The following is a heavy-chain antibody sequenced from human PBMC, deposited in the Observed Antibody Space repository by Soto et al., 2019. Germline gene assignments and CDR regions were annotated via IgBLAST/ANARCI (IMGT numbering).Heavy chain of an antibody. J-gene: IGHJ4*02. CDR3: ARAGYSYGSRYDY. CDR1: GGSISSGGYY. CDR2: IYYSGST. D-gene: IGHD5-18*01. Sequence: SETLSLTCTVSGGSISSGGYYWSWIRQHPGKGLEWIGYIYYSGSTYYNPSPKSRVTISVDTSKNQFSLKLSSVTAADTAVYYCARAGYSYGSRYDYWGQGTLVTVSS. V-gene: IGHV4-31*03.